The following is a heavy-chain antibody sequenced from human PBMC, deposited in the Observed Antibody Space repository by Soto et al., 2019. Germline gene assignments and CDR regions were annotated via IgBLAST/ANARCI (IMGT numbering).Heavy chain of an antibody. CDR3: ARSGPRLGGFGVVSDDAFDI. J-gene: IGHJ3*02. CDR2: ISSSSSTI. CDR1: GFTFSNYA. V-gene: IGHV3-48*01. D-gene: IGHD3-3*01. Sequence: LRLSCAASGFTFSNYAMHWVRQAPGKGPEWVSYISSSSSTIYYADSVKGRFTISRDNAKNSLYLQMNSLRAEDTAVYYCARSGPRLGGFGVVSDDAFDIWGQGTMVTVS.